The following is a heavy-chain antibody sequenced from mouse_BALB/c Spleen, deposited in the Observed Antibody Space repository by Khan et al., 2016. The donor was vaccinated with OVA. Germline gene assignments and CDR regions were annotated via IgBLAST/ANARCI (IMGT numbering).Heavy chain of an antibody. V-gene: IGHV14-3*02. CDR3: ARGGWSCTRDY. D-gene: IGHD1-1*02. Sequence: VQLQQPGAELVKPGASVKLSCTASGFNIEDTYIHWVMQRPEQGLEWIGRIDPANGNTKYDPKFQGKATITADTSSNTAYLQLSSLTSEDTAVYYCARGGWSCTRDYWGQGTSVTVSS. CDR2: IDPANGNT. CDR1: GFNIEDTY. J-gene: IGHJ4*01.